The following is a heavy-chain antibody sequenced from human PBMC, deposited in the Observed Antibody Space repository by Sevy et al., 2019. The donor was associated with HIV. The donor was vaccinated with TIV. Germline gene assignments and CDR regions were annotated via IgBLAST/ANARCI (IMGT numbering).Heavy chain of an antibody. CDR3: ARGSPYSNYFRSHMNNYYFYGMDV. V-gene: IGHV3-74*01. Sequence: GESLKISCAASGFTFSSYWMHWVRQASGKGLVWVSRINSDGSSTSYADSVKGRFTISRDKAKNTLYLQMNSLKAEDTAVYYCARGSPYSNYFRSHMNNYYFYGMDVWGQGTTVTVSS. CDR1: GFTFSSYW. J-gene: IGHJ6*02. D-gene: IGHD4-4*01. CDR2: INSDGSST.